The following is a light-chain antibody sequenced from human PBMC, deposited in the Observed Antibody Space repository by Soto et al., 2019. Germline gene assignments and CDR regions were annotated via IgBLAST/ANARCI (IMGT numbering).Light chain of an antibody. V-gene: IGKV4-1*01. CDR1: QSVLYSSNNKNY. J-gene: IGKJ5*01. CDR2: WAS. CDR3: QQYYSTPPT. Sequence: DIVMTQSPDSLAVSLGERATINCKSSQSVLYSSNNKNYLAWYQQKPGQPPKLLIYWASTRESGVPDRFSGSGSGIDFARTISSLQAEDVAVYYCQQYYSTPPTFGQGTRLEIK.